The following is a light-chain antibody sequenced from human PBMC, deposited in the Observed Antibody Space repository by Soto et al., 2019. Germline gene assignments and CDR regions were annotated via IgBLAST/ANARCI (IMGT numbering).Light chain of an antibody. Sequence: QSVLTQPPSSSGTPGQRVTISCSGSSSNIGSNSVYWYQQLPGTAPKLLICRNNQRPSGVPDRFSGSKSGTSASLAISGLRYEDEADYYCAAWDDSLSGRVVFGGGTKLTVL. V-gene: IGLV1-47*01. CDR2: RNN. CDR3: AAWDDSLSGRVV. CDR1: SSNIGSNS. J-gene: IGLJ2*01.